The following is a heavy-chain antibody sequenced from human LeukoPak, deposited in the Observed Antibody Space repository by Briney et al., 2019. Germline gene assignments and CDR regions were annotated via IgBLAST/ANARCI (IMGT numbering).Heavy chain of an antibody. CDR2: INHSGST. CDR1: GGSFSGYY. Sequence: ASETLSLTCAVYGGSFSGYYWSWIRQPPGKGLEWIGEINHSGSTNYNPSLKSRVTISVDTSKNQFSLKLSSVTAADTAVYYCARGLVRGVFDPWGQGTLVTVSS. D-gene: IGHD3-10*01. CDR3: ARGLVRGVFDP. V-gene: IGHV4-34*01. J-gene: IGHJ5*02.